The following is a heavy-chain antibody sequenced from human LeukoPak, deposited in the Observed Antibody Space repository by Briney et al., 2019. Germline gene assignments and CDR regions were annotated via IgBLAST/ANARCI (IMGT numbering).Heavy chain of an antibody. J-gene: IGHJ2*01. D-gene: IGHD1-1*01. CDR3: ARDSDTELPQLWYFDL. V-gene: IGHV1-46*01. CDR1: GYTFTSYY. Sequence: ASVKVSCKASGYTFTSYYMHWVRQAPGQGLEWMGIINPSGGSTSYAQKFQGRVTMTRDTSTSTVYMDLSSLRSEDTAVYYCARDSDTELPQLWYFDLWGRGTLVTVSS. CDR2: INPSGGST.